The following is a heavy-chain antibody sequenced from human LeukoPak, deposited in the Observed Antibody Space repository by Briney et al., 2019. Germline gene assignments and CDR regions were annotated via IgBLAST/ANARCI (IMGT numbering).Heavy chain of an antibody. D-gene: IGHD4-23*01. CDR1: GYSISSTNW. J-gene: IGHJ4*02. CDR3: AKSVDGGNSPFDY. Sequence: PSETLSLTCAVSGYSISSTNWWGWIRQPPGKGLEWIGYIYYSGTTHYNPSLKSRVTMSVDASENQFSLKLSSVTAVDTAIYYCAKSVDGGNSPFDYWGQGTLVTVSS. CDR2: IYYSGTT. V-gene: IGHV4-28*01.